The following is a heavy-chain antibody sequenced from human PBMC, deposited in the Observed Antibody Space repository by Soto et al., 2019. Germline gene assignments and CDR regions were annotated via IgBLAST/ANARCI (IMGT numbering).Heavy chain of an antibody. Sequence: QVQLVESGGGVVQPGRSLRLSCAASGFTFSSYGMHWVRQAPGKGLEWVAVIWYDGSNKYYADSVKGRFTISRDNSKNTLYLQMNSPRAEDTAVYYCARVSASGSWYDLGNWYFDLWGRGTLVTVSS. CDR2: IWYDGSNK. D-gene: IGHD6-13*01. J-gene: IGHJ2*01. V-gene: IGHV3-33*01. CDR1: GFTFSSYG. CDR3: ARVSASGSWYDLGNWYFDL.